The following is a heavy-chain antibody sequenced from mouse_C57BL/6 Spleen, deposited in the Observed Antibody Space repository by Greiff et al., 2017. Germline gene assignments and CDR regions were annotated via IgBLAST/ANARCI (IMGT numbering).Heavy chain of an antibody. CDR3: ARPSTVVDYWYFDV. CDR1: GYTFTSYW. CDR2: TDPSDSET. D-gene: IGHD1-1*01. V-gene: IGHV1-52*01. J-gene: IGHJ1*03. Sequence: QVQLQQPGAELVRPGSSVKLSCKASGYTFTSYWMHWVKQRPIQGLEWIGNTDPSDSETHYNQKFKDKATLTVDKSSSTAYMQLSSLTSEDSAVYYCARPSTVVDYWYFDVWGTGTTVTVSS.